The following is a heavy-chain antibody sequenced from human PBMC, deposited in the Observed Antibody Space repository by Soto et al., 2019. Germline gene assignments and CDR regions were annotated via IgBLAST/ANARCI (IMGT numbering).Heavy chain of an antibody. CDR2: ISCSTSYI. CDR3: ARVVDYCDPYYYYGMDV. V-gene: IGHV3-21*01. CDR1: GFTFSSYS. D-gene: IGHD3-22*01. Sequence: EVQLVESGGGLVKPGGSLRLSCAASGFTFSSYSMNWVRQARGKGLEWVSSISCSTSYIYYADSVKGRFTISRDNAKNSLYPQMNSLRAEDTAVYYCARVVDYCDPYYYYGMDVWGQGTTVTVSS. J-gene: IGHJ6*02.